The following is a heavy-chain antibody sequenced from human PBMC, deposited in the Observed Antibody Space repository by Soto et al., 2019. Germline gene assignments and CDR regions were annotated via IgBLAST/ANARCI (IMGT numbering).Heavy chain of an antibody. CDR3: ARGRAGEPGNTRYYGMDV. Sequence: QVQLVESGGGVVQPGRSLRLSCTASEFTFSSYAMHWVRQAPGKGLEWVAVISYDGSNKNYADSVRGRFAISRDNSKNTLYLQINNLRAEDTAVFYCARGRAGEPGNTRYYGMDVW. CDR2: ISYDGSNK. D-gene: IGHD2-15*01. J-gene: IGHJ6*01. V-gene: IGHV3-30*09. CDR1: EFTFSSYA.